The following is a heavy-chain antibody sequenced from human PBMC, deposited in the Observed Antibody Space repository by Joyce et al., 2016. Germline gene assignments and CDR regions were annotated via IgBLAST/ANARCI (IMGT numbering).Heavy chain of an antibody. CDR2: IYNSETT. CDR1: VDSFSDTLSS. Sequence: HLQESGPGLVKPSETLSLTCTLSVDSFSDTLSSWTWIRPPPGKGLKSLGFIYNSETTHYDPSLRGRLSISAVAAKKQFSLRLTSETAADTAVYYCATSLPSRVGGFQSFGMDVWGQGTTVIVS. D-gene: IGHD3-10*01. J-gene: IGHJ6*02. V-gene: IGHV4-61*01. CDR3: ATSLPSRVGGFQSFGMDV.